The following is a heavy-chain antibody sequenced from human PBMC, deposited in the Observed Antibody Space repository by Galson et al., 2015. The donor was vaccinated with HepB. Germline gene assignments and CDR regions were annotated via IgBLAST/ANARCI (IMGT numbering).Heavy chain of an antibody. CDR1: GFTFSSYG. Sequence: SLRLSCAASGFTFSSYGMHWVRQAPGKGLEWVAVIWYDGSNKYYADSVKGRFTISRDNSKNTLYLQMNSLRAEDTAVYYCARDRATAGRMDYWGQGTLVTVSS. CDR3: ARDRATAGRMDY. V-gene: IGHV3-33*01. CDR2: IWYDGSNK. D-gene: IGHD6-13*01. J-gene: IGHJ4*02.